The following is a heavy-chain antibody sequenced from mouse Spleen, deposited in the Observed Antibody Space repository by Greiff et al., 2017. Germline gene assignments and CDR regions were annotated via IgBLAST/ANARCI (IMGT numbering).Heavy chain of an antibody. CDR1: GYSITSGYY. V-gene: IGHV3-6*01. Sequence: EVQLVESGPGLVKPSQSLSLTCSVTGYSITSGYYWNWIRQFPGNKLEWMGYISYDGSNNYNPSLKNRISITRDTSKNQFFLKLNSVTTEDTATYYCAREGLYYRYDDGVYWGQGTSVTVSS. CDR2: ISYDGSN. J-gene: IGHJ4*01. D-gene: IGHD2-14*01. CDR3: AREGLYYRYDDGVY.